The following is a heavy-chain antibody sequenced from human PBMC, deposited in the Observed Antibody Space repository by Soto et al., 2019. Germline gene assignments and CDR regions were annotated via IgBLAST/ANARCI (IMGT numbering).Heavy chain of an antibody. CDR2: ISYDGSNK. J-gene: IGHJ4*02. V-gene: IGHV3-30*18. CDR3: AKENYDILTGYPDY. D-gene: IGHD3-9*01. Sequence: GGSLRLSCAASGFTLSSYGMHWVRQAPGKGLEWVAVISYDGSNKYYADSVKGRFTISRDNSKNTLYLQMNSLRAEDTAVYYCAKENYDILTGYPDYWGQGTLVTVSS. CDR1: GFTLSSYG.